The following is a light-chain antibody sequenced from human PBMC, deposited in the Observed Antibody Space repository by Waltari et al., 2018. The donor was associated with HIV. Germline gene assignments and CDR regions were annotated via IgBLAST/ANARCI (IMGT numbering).Light chain of an antibody. CDR1: QSLLHSDGKTY. V-gene: IGKV2D-29*01. J-gene: IGKJ2*01. CDR2: EVS. Sequence: DVVITQTPLSLSVIPGQPASISCKSSQSLLHSDGKTYLYWYLQKSGQPPQLLIYEVSNRFSGVPARFSGSGSGADFTLKVSRVEPEDVGIYYCMQTQQPPYTFGQGTNLEIK. CDR3: MQTQQPPYT.